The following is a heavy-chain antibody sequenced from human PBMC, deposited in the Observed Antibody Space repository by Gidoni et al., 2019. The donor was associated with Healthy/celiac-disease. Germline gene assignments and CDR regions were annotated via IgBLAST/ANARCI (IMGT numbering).Heavy chain of an antibody. CDR2: LNPNSCNT. V-gene: IGHV1-8*01. J-gene: IGHJ4*02. CDR3: ARGLDYGSGSLTDY. D-gene: IGHD3-10*01. CDR1: GYLFTSYD. Sequence: QVQLVKSGAEVQKPGASVTVACQASGYLFTSYDINWVRQGNGQGLEWMGWLNPNSCNTGYAKKFQGRVTMTRNTSISTAYMELSSLRSEDTAVYYCARGLDYGSGSLTDYWGQGTLVTVSS.